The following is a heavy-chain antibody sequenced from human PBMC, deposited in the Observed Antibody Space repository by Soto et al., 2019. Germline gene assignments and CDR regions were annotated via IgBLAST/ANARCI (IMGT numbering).Heavy chain of an antibody. CDR1: GYTFTSYD. J-gene: IGHJ5*02. CDR3: ARERSAAGTGWVDP. Sequence: QVQLVQSGAEVKKPGASVKVSCKASGYTFTSYDINWVRQATGQGLEWMGWMNPNSGNTGYAQKFQGRVTMTRNTSISTAYMEVSSLRSEATAVYYCARERSAAGTGWVDPWGQGTLVTVSS. CDR2: MNPNSGNT. D-gene: IGHD6-13*01. V-gene: IGHV1-8*01.